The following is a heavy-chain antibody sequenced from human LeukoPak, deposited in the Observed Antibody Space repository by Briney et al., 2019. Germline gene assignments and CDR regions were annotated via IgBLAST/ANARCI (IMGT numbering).Heavy chain of an antibody. J-gene: IGHJ4*02. CDR2: INAYNGNT. CDR3: ARGKVVYAPSASGVDY. Sequence: ASVKVSCEASGYTFTSYGISWVRQAPGQGLEWMGWINAYNGNTNYAQKLQGRVTMTTDTSTSTAYMELRSLRSDDTAVYDYARGKVVYAPSASGVDYWGQGTLVTVSS. D-gene: IGHD2-8*02. V-gene: IGHV1-18*04. CDR1: GYTFTSYG.